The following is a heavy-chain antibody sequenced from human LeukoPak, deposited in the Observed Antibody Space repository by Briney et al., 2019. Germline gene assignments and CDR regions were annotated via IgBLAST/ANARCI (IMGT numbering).Heavy chain of an antibody. V-gene: IGHV1-46*01. CDR2: INPSGGST. Sequence: ASVKVSCKASGYPLTTYYMHWVRQAPEQGLEWVGIINPSGGSTNYAQKFQGRVTMTRDTSTSTVYMELSSLRSEDTAVYYCARESMIARERKFDFWGQGTLVTVSS. CDR1: GYPLTTYY. D-gene: IGHD3-16*01. J-gene: IGHJ4*02. CDR3: ARESMIARERKFDF.